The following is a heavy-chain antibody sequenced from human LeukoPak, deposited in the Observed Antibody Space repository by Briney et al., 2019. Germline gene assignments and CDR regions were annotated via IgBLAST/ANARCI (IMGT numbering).Heavy chain of an antibody. D-gene: IGHD3-3*01. Sequence: SETLSLTCTVSGGSISSSTHYWGWIRQPPGKGLEWMGSIYYTGSTYYNPSLRSRVTISLDTSKNQFSLKLSSVTAAGTAVYYCASRGGSGYYSPFASWGQGTLVPVSS. J-gene: IGHJ4*02. CDR2: IYYTGST. V-gene: IGHV4-39*01. CDR3: ASRGGSGYYSPFAS. CDR1: GGSISSSTHY.